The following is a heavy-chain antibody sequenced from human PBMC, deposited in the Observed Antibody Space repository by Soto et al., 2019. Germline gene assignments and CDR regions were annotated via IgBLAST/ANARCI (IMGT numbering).Heavy chain of an antibody. CDR3: ARSSVYYYGSGSYMFDH. D-gene: IGHD3-10*01. CDR1: GYTFTSYG. CDR2: ISAYNGNT. Sequence: QVQLVQSGAEVKKPGASVKVSCKASGYTFTSYGISWVRQAPGQGLEWMGWISAYNGNTNDAQKCQGRVTMTTDTSTRTTKMEVRSLRYDDTAVYYCARSSVYYYGSGSYMFDHWGQGTLVSVSS. J-gene: IGHJ5*02. V-gene: IGHV1-18*01.